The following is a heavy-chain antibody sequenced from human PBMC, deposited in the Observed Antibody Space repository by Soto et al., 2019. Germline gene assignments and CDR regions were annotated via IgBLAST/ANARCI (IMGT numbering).Heavy chain of an antibody. CDR2: IDPSDSYT. J-gene: IGHJ4*02. CDR3: ARRYYYGSGTYHPYGMDF. D-gene: IGHD3-10*01. Sequence: GESLKISCKGSGYSFTSYWISWVRQMPGKGLEWMGRIDPSDSYTNYSPSFQGHVTISADKSISTAYLQWSSLKASDTAMYYCARRYYYGSGTYHPYGMDFWGQGTLVTVSS. CDR1: GYSFTSYW. V-gene: IGHV5-10-1*01.